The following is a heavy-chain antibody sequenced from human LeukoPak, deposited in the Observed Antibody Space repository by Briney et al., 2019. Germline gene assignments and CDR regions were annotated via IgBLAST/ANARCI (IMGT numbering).Heavy chain of an antibody. V-gene: IGHV3-30-3*01. Sequence: GRSLRLSCTASRFTSGITFSRYTMHWVRQAPGKGLEWVAVISYDGSNKYDADSVKGRFTISRDNSKNTVYLQMNSLRAEDTAVYYCARGVVPTPDTDAFDIWGQGTMVTVSS. J-gene: IGHJ3*02. CDR1: RFTSGITFSRYT. CDR3: ARGVVPTPDTDAFDI. D-gene: IGHD2-15*01. CDR2: ISYDGSNK.